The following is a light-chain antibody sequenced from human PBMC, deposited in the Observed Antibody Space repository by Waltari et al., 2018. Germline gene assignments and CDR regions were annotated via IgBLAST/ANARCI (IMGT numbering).Light chain of an antibody. Sequence: DIVMTQSPDSLAVSLGERATINCKSSQSVLYSSNNKNYLLWYQQKPGQPPKLLIYWASTRESGVPDRFSGSGSGTDVTLTISSLQAEDVAVYYCQQYYTSPYTFGQGTKLEIK. CDR1: QSVLYSSNNKNY. J-gene: IGKJ2*01. CDR3: QQYYTSPYT. CDR2: WAS. V-gene: IGKV4-1*01.